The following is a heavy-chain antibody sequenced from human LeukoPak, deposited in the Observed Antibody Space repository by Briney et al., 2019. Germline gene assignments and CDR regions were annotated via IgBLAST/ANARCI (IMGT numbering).Heavy chain of an antibody. CDR1: GFTVSSNY. V-gene: IGHV3-53*01. D-gene: IGHD3-10*01. CDR3: ARGLPSLYGSGSSYYFDY. CDR2: IYSGGST. Sequence: GGSLRLSCAASGFTVSSNYMSWVRQAPGKGLEWVSVIYSGGSTYYADSVKGRFTISRDNSKNTLYLQMNSLRAEDTAGYYCARGLPSLYGSGSSYYFDYWGQGTLVTVSS. J-gene: IGHJ4*02.